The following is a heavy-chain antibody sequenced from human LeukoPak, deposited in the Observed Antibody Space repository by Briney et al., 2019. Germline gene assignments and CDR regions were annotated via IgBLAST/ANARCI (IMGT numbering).Heavy chain of an antibody. J-gene: IGHJ4*02. CDR2: IYTSGST. Sequence: SETLSLTCAVYGGSFSGYYWSWIRQPAGKGLEWIGRIYTSGSTNYNPSLKSRVTISVDTSKNQFSLKLSSVTAADTAVYYCARPADSSGYYSEFDYWGQGTLVTVSS. V-gene: IGHV4-59*10. CDR3: ARPADSSGYYSEFDY. D-gene: IGHD3-22*01. CDR1: GGSFSGYY.